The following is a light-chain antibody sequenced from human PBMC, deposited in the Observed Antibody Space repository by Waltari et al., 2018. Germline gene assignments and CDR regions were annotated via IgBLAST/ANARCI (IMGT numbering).Light chain of an antibody. J-gene: IGKJ1*01. CDR3: HQYGSSPRT. CDR2: GIS. CDR1: QSVNSNY. Sequence: EIVLTQSPGTLSLSPGERATLSGRASQSVNSNYFAWFQQKPGQAPRLLIYGISTRATGIPDRFSGSGSGTDFTLTISRLEPEDFAVYYCHQYGSSPRTFGQGTKVEIK. V-gene: IGKV3-20*01.